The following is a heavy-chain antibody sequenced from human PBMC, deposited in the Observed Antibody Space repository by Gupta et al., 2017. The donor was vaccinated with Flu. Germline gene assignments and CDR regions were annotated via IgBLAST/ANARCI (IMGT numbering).Heavy chain of an antibody. D-gene: IGHD5-18*01. J-gene: IGHJ5*02. CDR3: ARDRGYSFALGP. CDR1: GYSISRGFY. CDR2: MYHSGTT. Sequence: QVQLQESGPGLVKPSETLSLTCTVSGYSISRGFYWGWIRQPPGKGLEWIGSMYHSGTTYYNPSLKSRVTISVDTSKNQFSLKLTSVTAADTAIYYCARDRGYSFALGPWCQGTLVTVSS. V-gene: IGHV4-38-2*02.